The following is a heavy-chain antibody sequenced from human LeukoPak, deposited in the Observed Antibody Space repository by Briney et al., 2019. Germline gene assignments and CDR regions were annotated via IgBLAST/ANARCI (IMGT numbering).Heavy chain of an antibody. J-gene: IGHJ4*02. Sequence: RASVKVSCKASGYSFTNHYMHWVRQAPGQGLEWMGWINANSGGTNYAQKFQGRVTMTRDTSISTAYMELRRLRSDDTAVYYCARAVTYYYDSSGYYFYWGQGTLVTVSS. CDR2: INANSGGT. CDR1: GYSFTNHY. V-gene: IGHV1-2*02. D-gene: IGHD3-22*01. CDR3: ARAVTYYYDSSGYYFY.